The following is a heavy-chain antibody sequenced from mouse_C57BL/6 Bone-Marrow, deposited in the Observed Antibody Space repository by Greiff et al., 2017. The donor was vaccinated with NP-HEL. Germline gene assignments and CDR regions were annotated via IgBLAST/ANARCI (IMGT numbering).Heavy chain of an antibody. CDR1: GYTFTSYW. D-gene: IGHD2-2*01. V-gene: IGHV1-55*01. J-gene: IGHJ1*03. CDR3: AREGYRWYFDV. CDR2: IYPGSGST. Sequence: VKLMESGAELVKPGASVKMSCKASGYTFTSYWITWVKQRPGQGLEWIGDIYPGSGSTNYNEKFKSKATLTVDTSSSTAYMQLSSLTSEDSAVYYCAREGYRWYFDVWGTGTTVTVSS.